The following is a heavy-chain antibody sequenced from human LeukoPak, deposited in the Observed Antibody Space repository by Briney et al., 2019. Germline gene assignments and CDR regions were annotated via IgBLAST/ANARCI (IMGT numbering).Heavy chain of an antibody. CDR3: ARVGGVTMIP. Sequence: GGSLRLSCAASGFTFSSYEMNWVRQAPGKGLEWVSSISSSSSYIYYADSVKGRFTISRDNAKNSLYLQMNSLRAEDTAVYYCARVGGVTMIPWGQGTLVTVSS. V-gene: IGHV3-21*01. CDR2: ISSSSSYI. D-gene: IGHD3-22*01. CDR1: GFTFSSYE. J-gene: IGHJ5*02.